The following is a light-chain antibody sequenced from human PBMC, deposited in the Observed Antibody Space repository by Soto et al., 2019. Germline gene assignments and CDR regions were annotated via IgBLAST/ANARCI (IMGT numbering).Light chain of an antibody. CDR2: DNN. CDR1: SSNIGNNY. J-gene: IGLJ2*01. CDR3: GTWDSNLSAVV. V-gene: IGLV1-51*01. Sequence: QSVLTQPPSVSAAPGQKVTISCSGSSSNIGNNYVSWYQQLPGTAPKLLIYDNNKRPSGIPDRFSGSKSGTSATLGITGLRTGDEADYYCGTWDSNLSAVVFGGGTKLTVL.